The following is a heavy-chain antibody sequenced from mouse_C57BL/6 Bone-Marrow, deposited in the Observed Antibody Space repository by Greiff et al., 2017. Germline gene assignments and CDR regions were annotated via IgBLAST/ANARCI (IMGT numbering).Heavy chain of an antibody. CDR2: INPNNGGT. Sequence: EVQLQQSGPELVKPGASVKISCKASGYTFTDYYMNWVKQSHGKSLEWIGDINPNNGGTSYNQKFKGKATLTVDKSSSTAYMELRSLTSEDSAVDYCARGDCPQPYFDVWGTGTTVTVSS. V-gene: IGHV1-26*01. J-gene: IGHJ1*03. CDR3: ARGDCPQPYFDV. D-gene: IGHD3-2*02. CDR1: GYTFTDYY.